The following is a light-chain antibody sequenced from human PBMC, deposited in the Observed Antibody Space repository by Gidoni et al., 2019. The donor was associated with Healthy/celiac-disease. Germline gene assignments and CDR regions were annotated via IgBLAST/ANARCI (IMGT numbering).Light chain of an antibody. CDR2: GAS. J-gene: IGKJ3*01. Sequence: IVLTPSPGPLSLSPGERGTLSCRASQSVSSSYLAWYQQKPGQAPRLLIYGASSRATGIPDRFSGSGSGTDFTLTISRLEPEDFAVYYCQQYGSSLFTFGRGTKVDIK. CDR1: QSVSSSY. CDR3: QQYGSSLFT. V-gene: IGKV3-20*01.